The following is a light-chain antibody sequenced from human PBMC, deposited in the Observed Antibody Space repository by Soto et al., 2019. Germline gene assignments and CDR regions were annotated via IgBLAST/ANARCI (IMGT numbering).Light chain of an antibody. V-gene: IGLV3-21*04. CDR2: YDF. CDR3: QVWDSSRDHVV. Sequence: SYELTQPPSVSVAPGKTARITCGGNNIGGKSVLWYQQKPGQAPVLVIYYDFDRPSGIPERFSGSNSGNTATLTISRLDAGDESDYYCQVWDSSRDHVVFGGGTKLTVL. J-gene: IGLJ2*01. CDR1: NIGGKS.